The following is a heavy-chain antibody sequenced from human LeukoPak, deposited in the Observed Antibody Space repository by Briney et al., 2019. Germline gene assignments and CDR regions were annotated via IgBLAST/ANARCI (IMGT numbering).Heavy chain of an antibody. D-gene: IGHD3-10*01. CDR1: GYSFTDYY. V-gene: IGHV1-46*01. Sequence: ASVKVSCKASGYSFTDYYMHWVRQAPGQGLEWVGRTDPSSGHVHYAKKFQGRLTVTRDTSTNTVYMDLSSLRFEDTAAYYCAREPTDGSCYFDYWGQGALVTVSS. CDR3: AREPTDGSCYFDY. CDR2: TDPSSGHV. J-gene: IGHJ4*02.